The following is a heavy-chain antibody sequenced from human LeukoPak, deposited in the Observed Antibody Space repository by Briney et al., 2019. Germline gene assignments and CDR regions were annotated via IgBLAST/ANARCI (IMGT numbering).Heavy chain of an antibody. CDR3: ARQLFDARADEFPGTFDY. Sequence: KPSETLSLTCTVSGGSISSSSYYWGWIRQPPGKGLEWIGSIYYSGSTYYNPSLKSRVTISVDTSKNQFSLKLSSVTAADTAVYYCARQLFDARADEFPGTFDYWGQGTLVTVSS. D-gene: IGHD2-8*01. CDR2: IYYSGST. V-gene: IGHV4-39*01. CDR1: GGSISSSSYY. J-gene: IGHJ4*02.